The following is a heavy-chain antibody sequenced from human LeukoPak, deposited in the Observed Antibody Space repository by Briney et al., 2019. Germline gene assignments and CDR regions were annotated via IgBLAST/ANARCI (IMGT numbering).Heavy chain of an antibody. J-gene: IGHJ4*02. CDR3: AKMGRSGSFDY. D-gene: IGHD3-22*01. V-gene: IGHV3-48*01. Sequence: PGGSLRLSCAASGFTFSSYSMNWVRQAPGKGLEWVSYISSSSSTIYYADSVKGRFTISRGNSKNTLYLQMNSLRAEDTAVYFCAKMGRSGSFDYWGQGTLVTVSS. CDR2: ISSSSSTI. CDR1: GFTFSSYS.